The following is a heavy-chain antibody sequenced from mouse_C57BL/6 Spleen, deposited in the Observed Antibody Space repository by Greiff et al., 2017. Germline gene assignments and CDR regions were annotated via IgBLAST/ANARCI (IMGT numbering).Heavy chain of an antibody. J-gene: IGHJ2*01. V-gene: IGHV1-52*01. CDR2: IDPSDSET. CDR3: ARDKTGALDY. CDR1: GYTFTSYW. D-gene: IGHD4-1*01. Sequence: QVHVKQPGAELVRPGSSVKLSCKASGYTFTSYWMHWVKQRPIQGLEWIGNIDPSDSETHYNQKFKDKATLTVDKSSSTAYMQLSSLTSEDSAVYYCARDKTGALDYWGQGTTLTVSS.